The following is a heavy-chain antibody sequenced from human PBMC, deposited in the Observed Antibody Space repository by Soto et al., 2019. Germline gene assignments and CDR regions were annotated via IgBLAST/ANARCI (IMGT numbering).Heavy chain of an antibody. J-gene: IGHJ4*02. CDR1: GYTFTSYG. CDR3: ARDYYDSSGYSQPFDY. V-gene: IGHV1-18*04. CDR2: ISAYNGNT. D-gene: IGHD3-22*01. Sequence: ASVKVSCKASGYTFTSYGISWVRQAPGQGLEWMGWISAYNGNTNYAQKLQGRVTMTTDTSTSTAYMELRSLRSDDTAVYYCARDYYDSSGYSQPFDYWGQGXLVTVSS.